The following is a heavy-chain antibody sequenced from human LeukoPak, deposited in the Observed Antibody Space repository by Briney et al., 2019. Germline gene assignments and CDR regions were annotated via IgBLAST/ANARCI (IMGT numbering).Heavy chain of an antibody. Sequence: SVKVSCKASGGTFSSYTSSWVRQAPGQGLEWMGRIIPILGIANYAQKFQGRVTITADKSTSTAYMELSSLRSEDTAVYYCARGVEYYDFWSGYPNIPYYSWFDPWGQGTLVTVSS. CDR1: GGTFSSYT. CDR2: IIPILGIA. J-gene: IGHJ5*02. CDR3: ARGVEYYDFWSGYPNIPYYSWFDP. D-gene: IGHD3-3*01. V-gene: IGHV1-69*02.